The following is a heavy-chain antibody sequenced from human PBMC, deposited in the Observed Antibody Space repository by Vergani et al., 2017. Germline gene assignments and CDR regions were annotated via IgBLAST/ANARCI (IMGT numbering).Heavy chain of an antibody. Sequence: EVQLVESGGVAVQPGGSLRLSCAASGFTFSSYAMSWVRQAPGKGLEWVSAISGSGGSTYYADSVKGRFTISRDNSKNTLYLQMNSLRAEDTAVYYCAKDITMVRGVIIGINYYYGMDVWGQGTTVTVSS. CDR1: GFTFSSYA. V-gene: IGHV3-23*04. J-gene: IGHJ6*02. CDR2: ISGSGGST. CDR3: AKDITMVRGVIIGINYYYGMDV. D-gene: IGHD3-10*01.